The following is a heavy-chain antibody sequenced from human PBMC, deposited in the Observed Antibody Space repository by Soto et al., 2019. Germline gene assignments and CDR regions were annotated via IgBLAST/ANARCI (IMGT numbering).Heavy chain of an antibody. D-gene: IGHD3-22*01. V-gene: IGHV4-30-2*01. CDR2: IYHSGST. CDR3: ASSDYASSCCALRD. J-gene: IGHJ1*01. Sequence: QLQLQESGSGLVKPSQTLSLTCAVSGGSISSGGYSWSWIRQPPGKGLEWIGYIYHSGSTYYNPFLNSVVSISVHRSKNLFSLTLGSVTASDTAVYCCASSDYASSCCALRDWGQGTLVTVSS. CDR1: GGSISSGGYS.